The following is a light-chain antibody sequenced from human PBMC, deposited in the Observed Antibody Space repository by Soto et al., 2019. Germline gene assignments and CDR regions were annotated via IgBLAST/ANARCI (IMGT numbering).Light chain of an antibody. V-gene: IGLV2-8*01. J-gene: IGLJ1*01. CDR1: SSDVGGYNY. CDR2: EVT. Sequence: QSALTQPPSASGSPGQSVTISCTGTSSDVGGYNYVSWYQQHPGKAPKLMIYEVTKRPSGIPDRFSGSKSGNTASLTVSGLHAEDDADYYCSSYAISNHLFGTGTKVTVL. CDR3: SSYAISNHL.